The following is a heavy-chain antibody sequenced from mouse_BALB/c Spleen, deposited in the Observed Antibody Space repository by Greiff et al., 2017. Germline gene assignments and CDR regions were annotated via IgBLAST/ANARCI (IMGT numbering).Heavy chain of an antibody. D-gene: IGHD1-2*01. CDR2: ISNLAYSI. CDR3: ARVTATVPLDY. J-gene: IGHJ2*01. CDR1: GFTFSDYG. V-gene: IGHV5-15*02. Sequence: DVKLVESGGGLVQPGGSRKLSCAASGFTFSDYGMAWVRQAPGKGPEWVAFISNLAYSIYYADTVTGRFTISRENAKNTLYLEMSSLRSEDTAMYYCARVTATVPLDYWGQGTTLTVSS.